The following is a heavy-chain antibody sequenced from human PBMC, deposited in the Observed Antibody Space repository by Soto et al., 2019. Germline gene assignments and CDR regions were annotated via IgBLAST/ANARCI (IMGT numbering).Heavy chain of an antibody. V-gene: IGHV3-15*01. J-gene: IGHJ6*02. D-gene: IGHD4-4*01. Sequence: GSLRLSCAASGFTFSNAWMSWVRQAPGKGLEWVGRIKSKTDGGTTDYAAPGKGRFTITRDDSNNTLYLQMNSLKTEDTAVYYCTTSTVEYYYYYYGMDVWGQGTTVTVSS. CDR3: TTSTVEYYYYYYGMDV. CDR1: GFTFSNAW. CDR2: IKSKTDGGTT.